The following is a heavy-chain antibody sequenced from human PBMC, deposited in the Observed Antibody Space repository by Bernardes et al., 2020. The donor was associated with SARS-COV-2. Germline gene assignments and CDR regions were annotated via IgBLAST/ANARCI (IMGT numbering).Heavy chain of an antibody. CDR3: AKEHCSGGSCYSWFDP. J-gene: IGHJ5*02. CDR1: GFTFDDYA. Sequence: GGSLRLSCAASGFTFDDYAMHWVRQAPGKGLEWVSLISGDGGSTYYADSVKGRFTISRDNSKNSLYLQMNSLRTEDTALYYCAKEHCSGGSCYSWFDPWGQGTLVTVSS. V-gene: IGHV3-43*02. CDR2: ISGDGGST. D-gene: IGHD2-15*01.